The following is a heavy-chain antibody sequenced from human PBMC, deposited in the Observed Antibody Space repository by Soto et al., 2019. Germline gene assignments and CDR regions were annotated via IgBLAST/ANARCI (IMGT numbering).Heavy chain of an antibody. CDR2: INPNTGGT. V-gene: IGHV1-2*02. CDR1: GYTNAAYF. CDR3: ARLDRGQLFTPFHY. Sequence: GASVKVSCKASGYTNAAYFTHWVRQAPGQGLEWMGWINPNTGGTDYAQKFRGRVSMTRDTSISTAYMELSRLTSDDTGIYYCARLDRGQLFTPFHYCGQATLGT. J-gene: IGHJ4*02. D-gene: IGHD6-6*01.